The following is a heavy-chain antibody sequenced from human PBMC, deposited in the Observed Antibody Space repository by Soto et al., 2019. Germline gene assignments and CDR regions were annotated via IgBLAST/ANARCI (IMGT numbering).Heavy chain of an antibody. D-gene: IGHD2-2*01. CDR3: ARGKGTSVYYYYGMDV. J-gene: IGHJ6*02. V-gene: IGHV4-30-4*01. CDR1: GGSISSGYYY. CDR2: IYYSGST. Sequence: SETLSLTCPVSGGSISSGYYYWSWIRQPPGKGLEWIGYIYYSGSTYYNPSLKSRVTISVDTSKNQFSLKLSSVTAADTAVYYCARGKGTSVYYYYGMDVWGQGTTVTVSS.